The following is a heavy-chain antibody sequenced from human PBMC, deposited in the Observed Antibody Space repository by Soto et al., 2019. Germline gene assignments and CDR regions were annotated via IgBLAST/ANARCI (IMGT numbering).Heavy chain of an antibody. V-gene: IGHV3-33*06. CDR1: GFTFSSYG. D-gene: IGHD4-17*01. Sequence: QVQLVESGGGVVQPGRSLRLSCAASGFTFSSYGMHWVRQAPGKGLEWVAVIWYDGSNKYYADSVKGRFTISRDNSKNTLYLQMNSLRAEDMAVYYCAKVATVTTSVGAFDIWGQGTMVTVSS. CDR3: AKVATVTTSVGAFDI. J-gene: IGHJ3*02. CDR2: IWYDGSNK.